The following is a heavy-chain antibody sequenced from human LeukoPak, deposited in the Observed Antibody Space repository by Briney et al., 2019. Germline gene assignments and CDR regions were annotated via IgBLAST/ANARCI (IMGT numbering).Heavy chain of an antibody. Sequence: SETLSLTCTVSGGSISSSSYYWGWIRQPPGKGLEWIGSIYYSGSTYYNPSLKSRVTISVDTSKNQFSLKLSSVTAADTAVYYCARVDTSTAMAPGYFDYWGQGTLVTVSS. CDR2: IYYSGST. D-gene: IGHD5-18*01. CDR3: ARVDTSTAMAPGYFDY. CDR1: GGSISSSSYY. J-gene: IGHJ4*02. V-gene: IGHV4-39*07.